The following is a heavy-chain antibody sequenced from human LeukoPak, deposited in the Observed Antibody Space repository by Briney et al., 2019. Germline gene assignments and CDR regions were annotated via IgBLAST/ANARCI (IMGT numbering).Heavy chain of an antibody. V-gene: IGHV5-51*01. J-gene: IGHJ4*02. CDR3: ARQPHYDILTDYGKPDY. CDR2: IYPGDSDT. D-gene: IGHD3-9*01. CDR1: GYSFTSYW. Sequence: GESLKISCKGSGYSFTSYWIGWVRQMPGKGLEWMGIIYPGDSDTRYSPSFQGQVTISADKSISTAYLQWSSLKASDTAVYYCARQPHYDILTDYGKPDYWGQGTLVTVSS.